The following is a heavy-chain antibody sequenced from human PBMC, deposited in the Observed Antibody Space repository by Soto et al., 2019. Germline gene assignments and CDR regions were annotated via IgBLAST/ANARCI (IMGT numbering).Heavy chain of an antibody. CDR1: GFSLSTSGGG. CDR3: AHRRGGGTSAWFAP. CDR2: IYWDDDK. Sequence: QITLKESGPTLVKPTQTLTLTCTFSGFSLSTSGGGVGWIRQPPGKALEWLALIYWDDDKRYSPSLKNRLTIPKDTSNDQVVQTMTNMDPVDTATYYCAHRRGGGTSAWFAPWAQGTLVTVSS. D-gene: IGHD2-15*01. J-gene: IGHJ5*02. V-gene: IGHV2-5*02.